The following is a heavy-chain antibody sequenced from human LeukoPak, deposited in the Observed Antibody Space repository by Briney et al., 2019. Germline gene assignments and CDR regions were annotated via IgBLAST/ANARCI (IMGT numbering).Heavy chain of an antibody. J-gene: IGHJ4*02. V-gene: IGHV1-46*01. CDR1: GYTFTSYY. D-gene: IGHD6-25*01. Sequence: ASVKVSCKASGYTFTSYYMHWVRQAPGQGLEWMGIINPSGGSTSHAQKFQGRVTMTRDTSTSTVYMELRSLRSDDTAAYYCARSVSGSDYWGQGTLVTVSS. CDR3: ARSVSGSDY. CDR2: INPSGGST.